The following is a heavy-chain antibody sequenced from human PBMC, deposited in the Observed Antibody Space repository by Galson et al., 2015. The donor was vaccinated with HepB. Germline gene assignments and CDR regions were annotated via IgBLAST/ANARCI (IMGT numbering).Heavy chain of an antibody. CDR3: ARFRTPITGDLRYYGMDV. J-gene: IGHJ6*02. CDR2: IDWDDDK. CDR1: GFSLSTSGMC. D-gene: IGHD7-27*01. V-gene: IGHV2-70*11. Sequence: PALVKPTQTLTLTCTFSGFSLSTSGMCVSWIRQPPGKALEWLARIDWDDDKYYSTSLKTRLTISKDTSKNQVVLTMTNMDPVDTATYYCARFRTPITGDLRYYGMDVWGQGTTVTVSS.